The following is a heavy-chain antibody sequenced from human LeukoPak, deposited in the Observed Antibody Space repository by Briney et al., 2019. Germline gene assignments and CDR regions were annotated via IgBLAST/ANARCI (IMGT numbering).Heavy chain of an antibody. CDR1: GASISSGGYY. CDR3: ANTPSGHGAYLRIHLTN. V-gene: IGHV4-30-2*01. CDR2: IYQSGST. J-gene: IGHJ4*02. Sequence: SQTLSLTCTVSGASISSGGYYWSWIRQPPGKGLEWIGYIYQSGSTYYNPSLNSRVTISVDRSKSQFSLKLSSVTAADTAVYYCANTPSGHGAYLRIHLTNWGQGTLVTVSS. D-gene: IGHD4-17*01.